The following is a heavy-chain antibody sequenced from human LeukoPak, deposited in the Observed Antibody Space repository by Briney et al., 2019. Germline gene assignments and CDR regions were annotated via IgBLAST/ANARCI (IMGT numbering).Heavy chain of an antibody. CDR1: GGSISSYY. Sequence: SETLSLTCTVSGGSISSYYWSWIRQPAGKGLEWIGRIYTSGSTNYNPSLKSRVTMSVDTSKNQFSLKLSSVTAADTAAYYCARDAFDPYYDFWSGYRSMDVWGKGTTVTVSS. CDR2: IYTSGST. CDR3: ARDAFDPYYDFWSGYRSMDV. V-gene: IGHV4-4*07. D-gene: IGHD3-3*01. J-gene: IGHJ6*03.